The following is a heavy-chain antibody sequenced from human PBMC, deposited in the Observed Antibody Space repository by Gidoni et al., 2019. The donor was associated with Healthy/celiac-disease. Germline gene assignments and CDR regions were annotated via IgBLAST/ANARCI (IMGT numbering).Heavy chain of an antibody. CDR2: IYYSGST. CDR3: AREGAFVAGYSYFDY. J-gene: IGHJ4*02. D-gene: IGHD3-9*01. CDR1: GGSLSSYY. Sequence: QVQLQESGPGLVKPSETLSLTCTVSGGSLSSYYWSWIRQPPGKGLEWIGYIYYSGSTNYNPSLKSRVTISVDTSKNQFSLKLSSVTAADTAVYYCAREGAFVAGYSYFDYWGQGTLVTVSS. V-gene: IGHV4-59*01.